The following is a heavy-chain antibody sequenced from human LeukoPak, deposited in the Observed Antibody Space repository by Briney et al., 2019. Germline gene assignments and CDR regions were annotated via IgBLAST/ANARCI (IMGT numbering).Heavy chain of an antibody. V-gene: IGHV3-9*01. CDR3: ARDRGHSGYDLYDY. CDR1: GFTFDDYA. CDR2: ISWDSLNI. J-gene: IGHJ4*02. D-gene: IGHD5-12*01. Sequence: GGSLRLSCAASGFTFDDYAMFWVWQAPGKGLEWVSGISWDSLNIGYAASVKGRFTISRDNAKNSVYLQMNSLRAEDTAVYYCARDRGHSGYDLYDYWGQGTLVTVSS.